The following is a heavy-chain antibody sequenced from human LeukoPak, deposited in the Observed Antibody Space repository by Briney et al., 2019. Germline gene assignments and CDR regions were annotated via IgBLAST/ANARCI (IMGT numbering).Heavy chain of an antibody. D-gene: IGHD4-23*01. V-gene: IGHV1-69*05. CDR2: IIPIFGTA. Sequence: SVKVSCKASGGTFTSYAISWVRQAPGQGLEWMGRIIPIFGTANYVQKFQGRVTITTDESTSTAYMEVSSLRSEDTAVDYCARVRWNDYGGKTLYYFDYWGQGTLVTVSS. J-gene: IGHJ4*02. CDR3: ARVRWNDYGGKTLYYFDY. CDR1: GGTFTSYA.